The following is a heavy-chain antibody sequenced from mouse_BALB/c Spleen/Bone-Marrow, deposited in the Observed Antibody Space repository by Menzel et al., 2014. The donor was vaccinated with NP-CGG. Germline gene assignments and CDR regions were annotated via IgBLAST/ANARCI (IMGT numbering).Heavy chain of an antibody. Sequence: EVKLVESGPELEKPGASVKISCKASGYSFTGYNTNWVKQSNGKSLEWIGNIDPYYGGTSYNQKFKGKATLTVDKSSSTAYMHLKSLTSEDSAVYYCARDGYYEGFYAMDYWGQGTSVTVSS. V-gene: IGHV1S135*01. D-gene: IGHD2-3*01. CDR2: IDPYYGGT. J-gene: IGHJ4*01. CDR3: ARDGYYEGFYAMDY. CDR1: GYSFTGYN.